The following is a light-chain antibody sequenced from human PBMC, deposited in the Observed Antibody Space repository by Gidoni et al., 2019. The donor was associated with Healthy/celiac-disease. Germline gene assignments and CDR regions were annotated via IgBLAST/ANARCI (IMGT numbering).Light chain of an antibody. CDR3: QQYGSSPRT. V-gene: IGKV3-20*01. Sequence: EIVLTQSPGTMSLSPGERATLSCRASQSVSSSYLAWYQQKPGQAPRRLIYGASSRATGIPDRCSGSGAGTDFTLTISRLEPEDLAVYYCQQYGSSPRTFGQGTKVEIK. CDR2: GAS. J-gene: IGKJ1*01. CDR1: QSVSSSY.